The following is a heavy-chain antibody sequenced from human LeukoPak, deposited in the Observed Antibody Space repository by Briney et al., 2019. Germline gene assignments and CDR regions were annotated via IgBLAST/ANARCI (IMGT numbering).Heavy chain of an antibody. Sequence: SETLSLTCTVSGGSISSHYWSWIRQPPGKGLEWIGYIYYSGSTNYNPSLKSRVTISVDTSKNQFSLKLISVTAADTAVYYCARAGDMVAPVDYWGQGTLVTVSS. CDR2: IYYSGST. CDR1: GGSISSHY. CDR3: ARAGDMVAPVDY. D-gene: IGHD5-12*01. V-gene: IGHV4-59*11. J-gene: IGHJ4*02.